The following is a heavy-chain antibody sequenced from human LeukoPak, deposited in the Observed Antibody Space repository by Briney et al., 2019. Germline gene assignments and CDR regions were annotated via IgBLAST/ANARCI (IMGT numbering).Heavy chain of an antibody. CDR1: GYTFTSYA. D-gene: IGHD6-19*01. Sequence: GASVTLSCKASGYTFTSYAMHWVRQAPGQGLEWMGWVNAGNGNTKYSQKFQGRVTITRDTSASTAYMELSSLRSEDTAVYYCSCYIAVAGTELELDYWGQGTLVTVSS. V-gene: IGHV1-3*01. CDR2: VNAGNGNT. CDR3: SCYIAVAGTELELDY. J-gene: IGHJ4*02.